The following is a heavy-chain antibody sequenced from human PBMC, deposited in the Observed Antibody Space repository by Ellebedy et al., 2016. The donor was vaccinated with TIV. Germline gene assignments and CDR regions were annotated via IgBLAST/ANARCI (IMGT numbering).Heavy chain of an antibody. CDR2: IIPILNKA. D-gene: IGHD1-26*01. Sequence: SVKVSCKASGGSFTSYGITWVRQAPGQGLEWMGRIIPILNKAYHAQNFPSRVTITADKSTNTAYMELSSLTSEDTAVYYCARDQFRVGSTSYDALDIWGQGTVVTVSS. J-gene: IGHJ3*02. V-gene: IGHV1-69*04. CDR1: GGSFTSYG. CDR3: ARDQFRVGSTSYDALDI.